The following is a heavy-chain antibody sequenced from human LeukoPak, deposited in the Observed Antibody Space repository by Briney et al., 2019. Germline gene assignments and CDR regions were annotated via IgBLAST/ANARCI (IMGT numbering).Heavy chain of an antibody. CDR3: AKEVVVSAAVGTVGFDP. CDR1: GFTFSSYA. Sequence: GGSLRLSCAASGFTFSSYAMHWVRQAPGKGLEWVAVISYDGSNKYYADSVKGRFTISRDNSKSTLYLRINSLRAEDTAVYYCAKEVVVSAAVGTVGFDPWGQGTLVIVSS. CDR2: ISYDGSNK. V-gene: IGHV3-30-3*01. J-gene: IGHJ5*02. D-gene: IGHD6-13*01.